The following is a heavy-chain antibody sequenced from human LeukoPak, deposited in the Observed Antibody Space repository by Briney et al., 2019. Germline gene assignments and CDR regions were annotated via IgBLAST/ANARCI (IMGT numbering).Heavy chain of an antibody. Sequence: ASVKVSCKASGYTFTSYGISWVRQAPGQGLKWMGWISAYNGNTNYAQKLQGRVTMTTDTSTSTAYMELRSLRSDDTAVYYCARASEPWYYYDGSRIDYWGQGTLVTVSS. CDR1: GYTFTSYG. V-gene: IGHV1-18*01. J-gene: IGHJ4*02. CDR3: ARASEPWYYYDGSRIDY. CDR2: ISAYNGNT. D-gene: IGHD3-22*01.